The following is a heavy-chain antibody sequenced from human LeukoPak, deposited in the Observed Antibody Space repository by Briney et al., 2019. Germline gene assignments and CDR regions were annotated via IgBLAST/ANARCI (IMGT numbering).Heavy chain of an antibody. Sequence: ASVKVSCKASGYTFTNYVINWVRQATGQGLEWLGWMNPNNDNTGYAQKFQGRVTITRNTSISTAYMDLNSLRSEDTAVYYCAGSDGSGRDYWGQGTLVTVSS. CDR3: AGSDGSGRDY. V-gene: IGHV1-8*03. CDR2: MNPNNDNT. D-gene: IGHD3-10*01. J-gene: IGHJ4*02. CDR1: GYTFTNYV.